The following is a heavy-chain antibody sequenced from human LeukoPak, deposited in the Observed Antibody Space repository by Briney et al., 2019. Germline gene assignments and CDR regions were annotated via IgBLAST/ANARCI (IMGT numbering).Heavy chain of an antibody. V-gene: IGHV1-2*02. Sequence: SVKVSCKASGYTFTGYYMHWVRQAPGQGLEWMGWINPNSGGTNYAQKFQGRVTMTRDTSISTAYMELSRLRSDDTAVYYCARQYLYDFWSGYYGYWGQGTLVIVSS. CDR3: ARQYLYDFWSGYYGY. D-gene: IGHD3-3*01. CDR2: INPNSGGT. J-gene: IGHJ4*02. CDR1: GYTFTGYY.